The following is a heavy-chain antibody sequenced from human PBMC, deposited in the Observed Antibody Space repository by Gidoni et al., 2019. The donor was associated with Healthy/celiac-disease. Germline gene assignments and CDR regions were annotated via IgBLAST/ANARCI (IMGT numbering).Heavy chain of an antibody. CDR3: ARDGGANAHLDP. V-gene: IGHV4-59*01. Sequence: QVQLQESGPGLVKPSETLSLTCTVSGGSISSYYWSWIRQPPGKGLEWIGYIYYSGSTNYNPSLKSRVTISVDTSKNQFSLKLSSVTAADTAVYYCARDGGANAHLDPWGQGTLVTVSS. CDR2: IYYSGST. J-gene: IGHJ5*02. CDR1: GGSISSYY. D-gene: IGHD4-17*01.